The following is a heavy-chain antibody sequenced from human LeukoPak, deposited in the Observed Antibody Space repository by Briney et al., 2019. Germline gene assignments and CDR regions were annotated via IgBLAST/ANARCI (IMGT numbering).Heavy chain of an antibody. CDR2: ISYDGSNK. CDR3: AKDRCGGDCYSFDY. D-gene: IGHD2-21*02. Sequence: GGSLRLSCAASGFTFSNYDMHWVRQAPGKGLEWEAVISYDGSNKYYADSVKGRFTISRDNSKNTLYLQMNSLRAEDTAVYYCAKDRCGGDCYSFDYWGQGTLVTVSS. V-gene: IGHV3-30*18. CDR1: GFTFSNYD. J-gene: IGHJ4*02.